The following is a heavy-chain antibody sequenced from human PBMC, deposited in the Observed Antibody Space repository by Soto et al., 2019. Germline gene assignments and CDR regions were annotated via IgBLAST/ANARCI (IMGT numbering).Heavy chain of an antibody. J-gene: IGHJ4*02. Sequence: GGSLRLSCAASGFTFSGSAIHWVRQASGKGLEWVGRIRSKTNTYATAYAVSVKGRFTISRDDSKGTAYLQMNSLKTEDTAVYFCTRLDYDDSSGYYPVDYWGQGTLVTVSS. V-gene: IGHV3-73*01. D-gene: IGHD3-22*01. CDR3: TRLDYDDSSGYYPVDY. CDR1: GFTFSGSA. CDR2: IRSKTNTYAT.